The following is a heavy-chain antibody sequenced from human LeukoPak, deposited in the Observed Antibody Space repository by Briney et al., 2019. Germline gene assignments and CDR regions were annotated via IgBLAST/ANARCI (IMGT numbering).Heavy chain of an antibody. CDR2: IVGSGGST. CDR3: AKDLRGYSYGADDY. J-gene: IGHJ4*02. V-gene: IGHV3-23*01. D-gene: IGHD5-18*01. CDR1: GFTFSSYA. Sequence: PGGSLRISCVASGFTFSSYAMSWVRQAPGKGLEWVSTIVGSGGSTYYADSVKGRFTISRDNSKNTLYVQMNSLRAEDTALYYCAKDLRGYSYGADDYWGQGILVIVSS.